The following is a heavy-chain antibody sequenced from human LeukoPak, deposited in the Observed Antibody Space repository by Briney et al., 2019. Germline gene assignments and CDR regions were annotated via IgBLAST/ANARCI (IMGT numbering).Heavy chain of an antibody. V-gene: IGHV3-21*01. CDR3: ARDNYDSSGPYYFDY. CDR2: ISSSSSYI. Sequence: PGGSLRLSCAASGFTFSSYSMNWVRQAPGKGLEWVSSISSSSSYIYYADSVKGRFTISRDNAKNSLYLQMNSLRAGDTAVYYCARDNYDSSGPYYFDYWGQGTLVTVSS. CDR1: GFTFSSYS. D-gene: IGHD3-22*01. J-gene: IGHJ4*02.